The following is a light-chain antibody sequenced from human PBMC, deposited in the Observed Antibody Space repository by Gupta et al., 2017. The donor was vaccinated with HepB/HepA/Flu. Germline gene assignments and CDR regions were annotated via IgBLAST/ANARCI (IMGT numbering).Light chain of an antibody. CDR3: AAWEDSRNGLWV. CDR2: SDD. Sequence: QSVLPQPPSTSGTPGQRVTISCSGSRYNIGSNTVNWYQQVPGTAPKLLIYSDDQRPSGVPDRFSGSKSGTSASLAISGLQSEDEADYYCAAWEDSRNGLWVFGGGTKLTVL. V-gene: IGLV1-44*01. J-gene: IGLJ3*02. CDR1: RYNIGSNT.